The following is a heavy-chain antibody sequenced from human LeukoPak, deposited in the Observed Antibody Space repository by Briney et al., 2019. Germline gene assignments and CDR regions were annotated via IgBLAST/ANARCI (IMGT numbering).Heavy chain of an antibody. J-gene: IGHJ4*02. Sequence: PSVKASSKASAYTFTDYYMHWVRQPHRQGFEWMGSINPNDGDTNYAQKFKGRVTMTRDTSNSTAHMEVSRLRSDDTAVYYCARANFLYCSSSTCLFDYWGQGTLVTVSS. D-gene: IGHD2-2*01. CDR2: INPNDGDT. CDR3: ARANFLYCSSSTCLFDY. CDR1: AYTFTDYY. V-gene: IGHV1-2*02.